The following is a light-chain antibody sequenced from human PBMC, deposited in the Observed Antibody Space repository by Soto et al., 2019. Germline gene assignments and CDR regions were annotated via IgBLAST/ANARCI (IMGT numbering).Light chain of an antibody. Sequence: QSALTQPASVSGSPGQSITISCTGTSSDVGGYNYVSWYQQNPGKAPKPLIYKVSNRPSGVSNRFSGSKFGNTASLTISGLLAEDEADYYCSSYTSSSTPNWVFGGGTKVTVL. CDR2: KVS. V-gene: IGLV2-14*01. CDR3: SSYTSSSTPNWV. CDR1: SSDVGGYNY. J-gene: IGLJ3*02.